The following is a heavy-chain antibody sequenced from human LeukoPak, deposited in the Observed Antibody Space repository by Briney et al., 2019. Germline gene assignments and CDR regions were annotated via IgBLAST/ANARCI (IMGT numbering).Heavy chain of an antibody. CDR2: EK. D-gene: IGHD3-16*02. J-gene: IGHJ3*02. CDR3: ARLGVYYDYVWGSYRYGAFDI. V-gene: IGHV3-7*01. Sequence: EKYYVDSVKGRFTISRDNAKNSLYLQMDSLRAEDTAVYYCARLGVYYDYVWGSYRYGAFDIWGQGTVVTVSS.